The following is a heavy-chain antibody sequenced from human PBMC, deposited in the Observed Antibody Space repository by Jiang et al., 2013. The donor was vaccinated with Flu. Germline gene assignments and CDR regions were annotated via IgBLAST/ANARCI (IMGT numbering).Heavy chain of an antibody. V-gene: IGHV4-59*01. Sequence: GSGLVKPSEILSLTCTVSGGSISSYFWSWIRQPPGKGLEWLGYIHYSGSTKYNPSLKSRVTISLDTSKNQFSLKLSSVTAADTAVYYCARLWKDPTTGLAFYYYALDVVGQGTTVTVS. J-gene: IGHJ6*02. CDR2: IHYSGST. D-gene: IGHD1-7*01. CDR1: GGSISSYF. CDR3: ARLWKDPTTGLAFYYYALDV.